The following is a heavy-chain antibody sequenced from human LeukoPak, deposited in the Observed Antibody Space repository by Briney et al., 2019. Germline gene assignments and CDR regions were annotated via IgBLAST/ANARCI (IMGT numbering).Heavy chain of an antibody. J-gene: IGHJ1*01. Sequence: GASVTVSCKASGGTFSSYAISWVRQAPGQGLEWMGRIIPILGIANYAQKFQGRVTITADKSTSTAYMELSSLRSEDTAVYYCAREGYYDSSGYSIYFQHWGQGTLVTVSS. CDR2: IIPILGIA. D-gene: IGHD3-22*01. CDR1: GGTFSSYA. V-gene: IGHV1-69*04. CDR3: AREGYYDSSGYSIYFQH.